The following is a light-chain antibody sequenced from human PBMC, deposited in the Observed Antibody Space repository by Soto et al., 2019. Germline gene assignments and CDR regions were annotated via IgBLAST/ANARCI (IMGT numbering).Light chain of an antibody. CDR2: EVT. J-gene: IGLJ1*01. CDR3: SSFTSRFTFV. CDR1: RSDVGAYNY. V-gene: IGLV2-14*01. Sequence: QSSLTEPASFSGSPGQSSAISCTGTRSDVGAYNYVSWYQQHPGKAPKLMISEVTNRPSGVSDRFSGSKSGNTASLTISGLQAEDEADYYCSSFTSRFTFVFGTGTKVTVL.